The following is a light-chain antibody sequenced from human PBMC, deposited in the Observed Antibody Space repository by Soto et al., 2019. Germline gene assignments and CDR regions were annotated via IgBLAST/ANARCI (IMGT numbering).Light chain of an antibody. Sequence: QSVLTQPASVSGSPGQSITISCTGTSGDVGAYNYVSWYQQHPGKAPILIIYEVTNRPSGISSRFSGSKSGNTASLTISGLQPEDEADYYCSSYSNSSPVFGGGTKLTVL. V-gene: IGLV2-14*01. CDR1: SGDVGAYNY. CDR2: EVT. CDR3: SSYSNSSPV. J-gene: IGLJ3*02.